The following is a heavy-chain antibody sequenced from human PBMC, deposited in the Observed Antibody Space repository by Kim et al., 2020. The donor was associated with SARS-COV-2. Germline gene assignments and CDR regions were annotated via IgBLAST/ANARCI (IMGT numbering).Heavy chain of an antibody. V-gene: IGHV4-59*01. CDR1: GGSISSYY. J-gene: IGHJ3*02. CDR3: ARAMDYYDSSGYYNYHEPHAFDI. D-gene: IGHD3-22*01. Sequence: SETLSLTCTVSGGSISSYYWSWIRQPPGKGLEWIGYIYYSGSTNYNPSLKSRVTISVDTSKNQFSLKLSSVTAADTAVYYCARAMDYYDSSGYYNYHEPHAFDIWGQGTMVTVSS. CDR2: IYYSGST.